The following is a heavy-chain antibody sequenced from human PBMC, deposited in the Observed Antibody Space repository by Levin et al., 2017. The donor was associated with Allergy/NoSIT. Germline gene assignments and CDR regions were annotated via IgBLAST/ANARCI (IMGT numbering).Heavy chain of an antibody. V-gene: IGHV3-11*01. Sequence: GGSLRLSCAASGFTFSDHYMSWIRQAPGKGLEWVSYITTSGNTVYYADSVKGRFTISRDNAKNSLYLQMNSLRAEDTAVYYCARGHFGLDVWGHGTTVTVSS. J-gene: IGHJ6*02. CDR1: GFTFSDHY. CDR2: ITTSGNTV. CDR3: ARGHFGLDV.